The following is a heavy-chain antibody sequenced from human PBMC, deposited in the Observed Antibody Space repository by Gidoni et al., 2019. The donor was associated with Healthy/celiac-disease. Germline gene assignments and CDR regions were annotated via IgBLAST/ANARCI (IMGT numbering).Heavy chain of an antibody. Sequence: QVQMVQSGAEVKKHVASVKVSFKDSGYPFTGYYMHWVRQAPGQGLEWMGLINPNSGCTNYGQNFQGRVTMTRDTSISTAEMELSRLRSDDTAVYYCARGASFYYDSTFDAFDIWGQGTMVTVSS. CDR3: ARGASFYYDSTFDAFDI. V-gene: IGHV1-2*02. CDR1: GYPFTGYY. J-gene: IGHJ3*02. CDR2: INPNSGCT. D-gene: IGHD3-22*01.